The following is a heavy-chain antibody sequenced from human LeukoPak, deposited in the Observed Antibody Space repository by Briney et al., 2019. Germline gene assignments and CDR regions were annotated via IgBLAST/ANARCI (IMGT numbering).Heavy chain of an antibody. V-gene: IGHV1-46*01. J-gene: IGHJ4*02. Sequence: ASVKVSCKASGYIFTSYYMHWVRQAPGQGLEWMGIINPSDDSTIYAQKFQGRVTMTRDTSTSTVYMELSSLRSEDTAVYYCARVEYNDYLDYWGQGTLVTVSS. CDR2: INPSDDST. CDR3: ARVEYNDYLDY. D-gene: IGHD6-6*01. CDR1: GYIFTSYY.